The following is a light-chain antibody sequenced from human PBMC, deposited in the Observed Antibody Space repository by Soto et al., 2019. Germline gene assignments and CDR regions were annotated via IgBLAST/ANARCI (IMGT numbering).Light chain of an antibody. CDR1: QNIRAW. V-gene: IGKV1-5*03. Sequence: DIQMTQSPSTMSASLGDRATSTGLASQNIRAWLAWYQQKPGTARKLLIYKASNLYSGVTSRFSGSASGTEFTLTISSLQPDDFAIYYCHQYNSYPWTFGQGTKVDIK. CDR3: HQYNSYPWT. J-gene: IGKJ1*01. CDR2: KAS.